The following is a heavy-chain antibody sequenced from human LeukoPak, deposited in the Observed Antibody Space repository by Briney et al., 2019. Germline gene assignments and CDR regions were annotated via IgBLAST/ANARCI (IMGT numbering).Heavy chain of an antibody. V-gene: IGHV4-59*08. CDR2: IYYSGST. CDR1: GGSISGYY. J-gene: IGHJ3*02. D-gene: IGHD1-14*01. Sequence: PSETLSLTCSVSGGSISGYYRSWIRQPPGKGLEWIGYIYYSGSTNYNPSLKSRVTISVDTSKNQFSLKLSSVTAADTAVYYCARHRPLDNDGFDIWGQGTMVTVSS. CDR3: ARHRPLDNDGFDI.